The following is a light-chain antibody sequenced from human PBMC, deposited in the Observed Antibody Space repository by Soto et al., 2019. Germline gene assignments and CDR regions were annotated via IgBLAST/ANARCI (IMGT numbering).Light chain of an antibody. J-gene: IGKJ4*01. V-gene: IGKV1-39*01. CDR3: QQSYSTPLT. Sequence: DIQMTQSPSSLSASVGDRVTITCRASQSIGSCLSWYQQKPGKAPKLLIYGASSLQSAVPSRFSASGSGTDFTLTISSLQPEDFSTYYCQQSYSTPLTFGGGTKVEIK. CDR1: QSIGSC. CDR2: GAS.